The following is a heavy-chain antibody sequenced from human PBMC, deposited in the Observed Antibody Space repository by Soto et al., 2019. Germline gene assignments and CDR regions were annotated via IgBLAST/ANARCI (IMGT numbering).Heavy chain of an antibody. D-gene: IGHD6-19*01. Sequence: EVQLVESGGGLVQPGGSLRFSGAASGFTFSSYWMHWVRQAPGKGLVWVSRINGDGSRIMNADSVKGRFTISRDNAKNTLYVAMNSLRVEGTAVYFCARAGSGWENYFNYLGQGTLVTVSS. CDR1: GFTFSSYW. J-gene: IGHJ4*02. CDR3: ARAGSGWENYFNY. CDR2: INGDGSRI. V-gene: IGHV3-74*03.